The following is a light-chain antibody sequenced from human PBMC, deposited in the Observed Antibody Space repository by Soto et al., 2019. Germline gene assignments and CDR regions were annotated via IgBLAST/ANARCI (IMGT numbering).Light chain of an antibody. Sequence: QPVLTQSPSASASLGASVKLTCTLNNGHSSYAIAWHQQQPEKGPRYLMKVNSDGSHRKGDGIPDRFSGSSSGAERYLTISSLQSEDEADYYCQTWCSGIVVFGGGTKVTVL. CDR2: VNSDGSH. V-gene: IGLV4-69*01. CDR1: NGHSSYA. CDR3: QTWCSGIVV. J-gene: IGLJ2*01.